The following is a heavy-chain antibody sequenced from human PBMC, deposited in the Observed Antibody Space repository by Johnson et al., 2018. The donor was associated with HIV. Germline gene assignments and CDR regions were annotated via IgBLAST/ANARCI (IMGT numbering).Heavy chain of an antibody. D-gene: IGHD6-13*01. Sequence: VQLVESGGGLVQPGGSLRLSCAASVFTFDDYAMHWVRQPPGKGLEWVSGISWNSGSRGYADSVKGRFTISRDNAKNSLYLQMNSPRAEDTALYFCAKEISRSTWSSNAFDIWGQGTMVTVSS. CDR1: VFTFDDYA. CDR3: AKEISRSTWSSNAFDI. CDR2: ISWNSGSR. J-gene: IGHJ3*02. V-gene: IGHV3-9*01.